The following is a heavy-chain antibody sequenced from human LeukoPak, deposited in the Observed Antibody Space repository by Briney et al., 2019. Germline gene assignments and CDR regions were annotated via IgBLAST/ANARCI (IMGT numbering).Heavy chain of an antibody. Sequence: SSETLSLTCTVSGGSISSGGYYWSWIRQPPGKGLEWIGYIYHSGSTYYNPSLKSRVTISVDRSKNQFSLKLSSVTAADTAVYYCAREPDDCSSTSCYPDYWGQGTLVTVSS. CDR2: IYHSGST. V-gene: IGHV4-30-2*01. CDR3: AREPDDCSSTSCYPDY. CDR1: GGSISSGGYY. D-gene: IGHD2-2*01. J-gene: IGHJ4*02.